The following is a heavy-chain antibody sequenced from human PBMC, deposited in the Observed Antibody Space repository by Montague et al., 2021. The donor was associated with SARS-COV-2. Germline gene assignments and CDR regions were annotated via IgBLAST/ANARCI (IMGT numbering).Heavy chain of an antibody. CDR3: ARLASGWWELTLDY. Sequence: SETLSLTCTVSGGSTSSSSYYWGWIRQPPGKGLEWIGSIYYSGSTYYNPSLKSRVTISVDTSKNQFSLKLSSVTAADTAEYYCARLASGWWELTLDYWGQGTLVTVSS. CDR1: GGSTSSSSYY. V-gene: IGHV4-39*01. J-gene: IGHJ4*02. D-gene: IGHD2-15*01. CDR2: IYYSGST.